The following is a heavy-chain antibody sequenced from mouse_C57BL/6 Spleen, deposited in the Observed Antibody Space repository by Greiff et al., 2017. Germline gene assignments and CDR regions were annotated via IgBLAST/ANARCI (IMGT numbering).Heavy chain of an antibody. J-gene: IGHJ3*01. Sequence: QVQLQQSGAELVRPGASVTLSCKASGYTFTDYEMHWVKQTPVHGLEWIGAIDPETGGTAYNQKFKGKAILTADKSSSTAYMELRSLTSEDSAVYYCTRHGSPWFAYWGQGTLVTVSA. CDR1: GYTFTDYE. CDR2: IDPETGGT. D-gene: IGHD1-1*01. CDR3: TRHGSPWFAY. V-gene: IGHV1-15*01.